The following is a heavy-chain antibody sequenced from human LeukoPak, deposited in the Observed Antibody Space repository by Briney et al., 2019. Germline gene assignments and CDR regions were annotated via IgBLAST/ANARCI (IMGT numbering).Heavy chain of an antibody. J-gene: IGHJ4*02. CDR1: GFTFSDYY. Sequence: GGSLRLSCAASGFTFSDYYMSWIRQAPGRGREWVSYISSSGSTIYYADSVKGRFTISRDNAKNSLYLQMNSLRAEDTAVYYCAADRGRVPAGDYWGQGTLVTVSS. D-gene: IGHD2-2*01. CDR2: ISSSGSTI. V-gene: IGHV3-11*04. CDR3: AADRGRVPAGDY.